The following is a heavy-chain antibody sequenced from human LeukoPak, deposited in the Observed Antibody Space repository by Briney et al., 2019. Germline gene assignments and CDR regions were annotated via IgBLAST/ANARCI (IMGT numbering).Heavy chain of an antibody. CDR1: GYTFTSYD. CDR3: ARAVVRGVVRFDP. D-gene: IGHD3-10*01. Sequence: ASVKVSCKASGYTFTSYDINWVRQAPGQGREWMGWMNPNSGNTVYAQKFQGRVTMTRNTSISTAYMELSSLRSEDTAVYYCARAVVRGVVRFDPWGQGTLVTVSS. J-gene: IGHJ5*02. V-gene: IGHV1-8*01. CDR2: MNPNSGNT.